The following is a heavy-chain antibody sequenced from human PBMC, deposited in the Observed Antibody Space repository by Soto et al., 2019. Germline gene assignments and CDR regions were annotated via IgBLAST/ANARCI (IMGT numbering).Heavy chain of an antibody. D-gene: IGHD3-16*01. CDR2: IYYGEST. CDR1: GGSVDSGNHY. Sequence: QVLVQESGPGLVKPSQTLTLSCTVSGGSVDSGNHYWNWIRQPPGKGLEWIGYIYYGESTYYNPSLKSRATISVDTSQSRFSMRLTSVTAADTAVYYCARDMGSAMITSIFDHWGQGTLVTVSS. J-gene: IGHJ4*02. CDR3: ARDMGSAMITSIFDH. V-gene: IGHV4-30-4*01.